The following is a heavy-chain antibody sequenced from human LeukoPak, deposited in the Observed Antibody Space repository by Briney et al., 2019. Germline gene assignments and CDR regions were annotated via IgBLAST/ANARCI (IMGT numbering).Heavy chain of an antibody. D-gene: IGHD4-17*01. CDR3: ARGPTDLYGVPSYGMDV. CDR1: GGSFSGYY. Sequence: SETLSLTCAVYGGSFSGYYWSWIRQPPGKGLEWIGEINHSGSTNYNPSLKSRVTISVDTSKNQFSLKLSSVTAAGSAVYYCARGPTDLYGVPSYGMDVWGQGTTVTVSS. CDR2: INHSGST. V-gene: IGHV4-34*01. J-gene: IGHJ6*02.